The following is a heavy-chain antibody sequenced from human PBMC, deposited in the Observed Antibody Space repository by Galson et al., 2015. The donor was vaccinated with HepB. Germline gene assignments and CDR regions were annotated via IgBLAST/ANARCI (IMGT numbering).Heavy chain of an antibody. CDR3: ARAIYSYGWYYFDY. D-gene: IGHD5-18*01. CDR1: GFTFSSYG. CDR2: ISRNGDYT. Sequence: SLRLSCAASGFTFSSYGMHWVRQAPGKGLEYVSTISRNGDYTYYAHSVKGRFTISRDNSKNTLYLQVGSLRPEDAAVYYCARAIYSYGWYYFDYWGQGTLVTVSS. J-gene: IGHJ4*02. V-gene: IGHV3-64*01.